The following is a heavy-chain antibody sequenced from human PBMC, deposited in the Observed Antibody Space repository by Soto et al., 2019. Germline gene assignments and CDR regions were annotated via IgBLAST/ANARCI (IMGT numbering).Heavy chain of an antibody. V-gene: IGHV1-58*01. CDR3: ARDLGSSSWYSYYYYGMDV. Sequence: SVKVSCKASGFTFTNSAVQWVRQARGQRLEWIGWIVVGSGNTNYAQKFQERVTITRDMSTSTAYMELSSLRAEDTAVYYCARDLGSSSWYSYYYYGMDVWGQGTTVTVSS. CDR2: IVVGSGNT. D-gene: IGHD6-13*01. CDR1: GFTFTNSA. J-gene: IGHJ6*02.